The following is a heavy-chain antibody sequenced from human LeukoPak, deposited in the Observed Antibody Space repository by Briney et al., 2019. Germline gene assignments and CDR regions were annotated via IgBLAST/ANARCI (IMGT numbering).Heavy chain of an antibody. CDR1: GFTFSSYA. D-gene: IGHD5-12*01. J-gene: IGHJ4*02. CDR3: AKPVDIVATTDY. Sequence: GGSLRLSCAASGFTFSSYAMHWVRQAPGKGLEWVAVISYDGSNKYYADSVEGRFTISRDNSKNTLYLQMNSLRAEDTAVYYCAKPVDIVATTDYWGQGTLVTVSS. V-gene: IGHV3-30-3*01. CDR2: ISYDGSNK.